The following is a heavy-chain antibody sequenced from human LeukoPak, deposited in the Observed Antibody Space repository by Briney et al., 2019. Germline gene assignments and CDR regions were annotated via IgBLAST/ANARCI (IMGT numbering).Heavy chain of an antibody. D-gene: IGHD1-26*01. CDR3: GKNRYSGSLSPFDI. CDR2: ISGGGGNT. J-gene: IGHJ3*02. Sequence: PGGSLRLSCAASKFAFSSYAMSWVRQAPGKGLEWVSAISGGGGNTHYADSVKGRFTISRDNSKNTLYPQMNSLRAEDTAVYYCGKNRYSGSLSPFDIWGQGTMVTVSS. V-gene: IGHV3-23*01. CDR1: KFAFSSYA.